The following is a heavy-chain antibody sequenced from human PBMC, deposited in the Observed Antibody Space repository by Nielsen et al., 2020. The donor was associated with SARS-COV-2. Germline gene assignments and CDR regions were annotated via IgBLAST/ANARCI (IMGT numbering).Heavy chain of an antibody. CDR3: ARAVYCSSTSCYRYYYYYMDV. Sequence: SETLSLTCTVSGGSISSGGYYWSWTRQHPGKGLEWIGYIYYSGSTYYNPSLKSRVTISVDTSKNQFSLKLSSVTAADTTVYYCARAVYCSSTSCYRYYYYYMDVWGKGTTVTVSS. CDR2: IYYSGST. D-gene: IGHD2-2*02. CDR1: GGSISSGGYY. V-gene: IGHV4-31*03. J-gene: IGHJ6*03.